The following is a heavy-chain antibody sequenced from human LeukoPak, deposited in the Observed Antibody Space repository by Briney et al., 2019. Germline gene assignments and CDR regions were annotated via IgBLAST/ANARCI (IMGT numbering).Heavy chain of an antibody. CDR3: GRGNKSFDP. V-gene: IGHV1-2*02. CDR2: INPNSGGT. Sequence: ASMKVSCKTSGYTFTDSHIHWVRQAPGQGLQWMAWINPNSGGTKYAQKFQGRVTMTKDTSTNAAYMELNKLTSDDTAVYYCGRGNKSFDPWGQGTLVTVSS. J-gene: IGHJ5*02. CDR1: GYTFTDSH.